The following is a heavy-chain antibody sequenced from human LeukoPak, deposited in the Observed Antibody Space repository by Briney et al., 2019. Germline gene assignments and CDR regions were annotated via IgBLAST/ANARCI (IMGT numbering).Heavy chain of an antibody. CDR3: GRVSGWYSPFDA. Sequence: GGSLRLSCAASGVTFSSYWMHGGRQAPGKGLLWVSRINSDGRSTNYADSLKGRFTISRETATNTLYLKMTSLRAEHTAVYYCGRVSGWYSPFDAWGQGTLVPVSS. V-gene: IGHV3-74*01. CDR2: INSDGRST. CDR1: GVTFSSYW. J-gene: IGHJ5*02. D-gene: IGHD6-13*01.